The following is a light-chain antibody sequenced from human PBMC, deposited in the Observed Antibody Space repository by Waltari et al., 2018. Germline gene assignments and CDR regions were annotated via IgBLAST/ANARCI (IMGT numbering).Light chain of an antibody. CDR1: PSIGSW. CDR2: KAS. J-gene: IGKJ1*01. CDR3: QQYSSEST. Sequence: IQMTKSPSTLSASVGDRVTITCRASPSIGSWLAWYQQKPGKAPKLLIYKASSLETGVPSRFSGSGSGTEFTLTISSLQPDDFATYYCQQYSSESTFGQGTKVEIK. V-gene: IGKV1-5*03.